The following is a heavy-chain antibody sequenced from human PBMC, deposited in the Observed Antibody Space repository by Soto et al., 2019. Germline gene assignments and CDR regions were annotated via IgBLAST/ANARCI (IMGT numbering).Heavy chain of an antibody. CDR1: GFTFSDHY. Sequence: EVQLVESGGGLVQPGGSLRLSCVASGFTFSDHYMDWVRQAPGKGLEWVGRTRNNANSYTTEYAASVKGRFSISRDDSKNSLYLQMNSLKTEDTAVYYCATNSGGSRGVFEYWGQGALVTVSS. D-gene: IGHD2-15*01. CDR3: ATNSGGSRGVFEY. J-gene: IGHJ4*02. CDR2: TRNNANSYTT. V-gene: IGHV3-72*01.